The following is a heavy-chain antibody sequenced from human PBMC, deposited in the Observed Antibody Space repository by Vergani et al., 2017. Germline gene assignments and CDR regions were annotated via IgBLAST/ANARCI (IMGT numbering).Heavy chain of an antibody. Sequence: QLQLQESGPGLVKPSETLSLTCTVSGGSISSSSYYWGWIRQPPGKGLEWIGSIYYSGSTYYNPSLKSRVTISVDTSKNQFSLKLSSVTAADTAVYYCARFGDCVWGSYRHLDYWGQGTLVTVSS. V-gene: IGHV4-39*01. J-gene: IGHJ4*02. CDR2: IYYSGST. CDR1: GGSISSSSYY. CDR3: ARFGDCVWGSYRHLDY. D-gene: IGHD3-16*02.